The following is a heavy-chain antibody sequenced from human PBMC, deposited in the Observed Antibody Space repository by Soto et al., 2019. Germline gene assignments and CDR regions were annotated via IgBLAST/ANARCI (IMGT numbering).Heavy chain of an antibody. CDR3: ARGVRGYCSGGSCYPYAFDI. D-gene: IGHD2-15*01. J-gene: IGHJ3*02. CDR1: GYPFTGYY. Sequence: WASVKVSCKASGYPFTGYYMHWVRQAPGQGLEWMGWINPNSGGTNYAQKFQGWVTMTRDTSISTAYMELSRLRSDDTAVYYCARGVRGYCSGGSCYPYAFDIWGQGTMVTVSS. V-gene: IGHV1-2*04. CDR2: INPNSGGT.